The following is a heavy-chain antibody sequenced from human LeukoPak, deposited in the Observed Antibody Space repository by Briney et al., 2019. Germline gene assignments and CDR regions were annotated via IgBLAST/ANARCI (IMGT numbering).Heavy chain of an antibody. J-gene: IGHJ4*02. CDR1: GLTVSSNY. D-gene: IGHD5-12*01. CDR3: AREGIIVATVN. V-gene: IGHV3-53*01. Sequence: GGSLRLSCAASGLTVSSNYMNCVRQAPGKGLEWVSVIYSGGSTYYADSVKGRFTISRDNSRNTLCLQMNSLRAEDTAVYYCAREGIIVATVNWGQGTLVTVSS. CDR2: IYSGGST.